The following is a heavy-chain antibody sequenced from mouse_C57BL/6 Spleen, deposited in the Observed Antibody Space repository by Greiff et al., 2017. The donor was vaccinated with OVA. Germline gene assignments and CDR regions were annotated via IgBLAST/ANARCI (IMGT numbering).Heavy chain of an antibody. CDR3: ARQGVLRSYFDY. CDR2: ISSGGSYT. V-gene: IGHV5-6*02. D-gene: IGHD1-1*01. Sequence: DVMLVESGGDLVKPGGSLKLSCAASGFTFSSYGMSWVRQTPDKRLEWVATISSGGSYTYYPDSVKGRFTISRDNAKNTLYLQMSSLKSEDTAMYYCARQGVLRSYFDYWGQGTTLTVSS. CDR1: GFTFSSYG. J-gene: IGHJ2*01.